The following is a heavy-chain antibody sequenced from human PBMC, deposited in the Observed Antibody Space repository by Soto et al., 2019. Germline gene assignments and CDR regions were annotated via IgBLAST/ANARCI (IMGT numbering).Heavy chain of an antibody. Sequence: SVKVSCKASGFTFTSSAVQWVRQARGQRLEWIGWIVVGSGNTNYAQKFQERVTITRDMSTSTAYMELSSLRSEDTAVYYCAAGSGGYCSGGSCYLAFDIWAKGQWSPSPQ. J-gene: IGHJ3*02. CDR1: GFTFTSSA. V-gene: IGHV1-58*01. D-gene: IGHD2-15*01. CDR2: IVVGSGNT. CDR3: AAGSGGYCSGGSCYLAFDI.